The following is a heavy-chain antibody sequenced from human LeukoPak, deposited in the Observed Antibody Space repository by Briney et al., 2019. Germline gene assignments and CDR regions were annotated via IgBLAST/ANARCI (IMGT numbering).Heavy chain of an antibody. V-gene: IGHV3-30*02. J-gene: IGHJ4*02. D-gene: IGHD3-9*01. CDR2: IWYHGGNE. Sequence: PGGSLRLSCVASGLSLSNYGIHWVRQAPGKGLEWVASIWYHGGNENYADSVKGRFTVSRDNSKNTVSLQMSGLRAEDTATYYCAKPVTDYDILTGYDYWGQGTLVTVSS. CDR3: AKPVTDYDILTGYDY. CDR1: GLSLSNYG.